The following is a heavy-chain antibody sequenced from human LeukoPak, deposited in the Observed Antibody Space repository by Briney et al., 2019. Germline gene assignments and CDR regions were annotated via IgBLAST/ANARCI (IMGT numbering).Heavy chain of an antibody. Sequence: GGSLRLSCAASGFTFSSYAMSWVRQAPGKGLEWVSAISGSGGSTYYADSVKGRFTISRDNSKNTLYLQMNSLRTEDTAVYYCARSRTVSGYDYVYWGQGTLVTVSS. CDR2: ISGSGGST. J-gene: IGHJ4*02. CDR3: ARSRTVSGYDYVY. V-gene: IGHV3-23*01. CDR1: GFTFSSYA. D-gene: IGHD5-12*01.